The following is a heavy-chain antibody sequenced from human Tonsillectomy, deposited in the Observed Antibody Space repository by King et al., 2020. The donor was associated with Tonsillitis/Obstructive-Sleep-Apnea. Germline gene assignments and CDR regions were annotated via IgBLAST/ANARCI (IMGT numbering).Heavy chain of an antibody. CDR2: LNLDGSDT. D-gene: IGHD2-2*01. J-gene: IGHJ4*02. Sequence: EVQLQESGGGLVQPGGSLRLSCAVSGFTFSNYWMHWVRQAPGMGLGWVSNLNLDGSDTPYADSVKGRFTISRDNAKNTLYLQMNSLRAEDTGVYYCARGTLIPAGIEFRAQGTLGNGSS. CDR3: ARGTLIPAGIEF. V-gene: IGHV3-74*01. CDR1: GFTFSNYW.